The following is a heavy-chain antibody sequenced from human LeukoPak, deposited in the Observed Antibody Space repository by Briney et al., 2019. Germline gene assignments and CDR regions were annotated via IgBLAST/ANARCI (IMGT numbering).Heavy chain of an antibody. CDR3: AADQPRYPDAFDI. J-gene: IGHJ3*02. Sequence: SVKVSCKASGFTSTTSTMQWVRQARGHRLEWIGWIVVGSGDTNYAEKFQERVTITRDMSTSTVYMELSSLRSDDTAVYYCAADQPRYPDAFDIWGQGTMVTVSS. CDR2: IVVGSGDT. V-gene: IGHV1-58*02. D-gene: IGHD1-1*01. CDR1: GFTSTTST.